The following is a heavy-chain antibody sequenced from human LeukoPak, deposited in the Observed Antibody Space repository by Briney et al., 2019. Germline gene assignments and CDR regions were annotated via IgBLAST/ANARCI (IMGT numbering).Heavy chain of an antibody. CDR3: ASEPGLNRGPVYAMDV. CDR2: ISSSTSST. J-gene: IGHJ6*02. V-gene: IGHV3-48*01. Sequence: GGSLRLSCAASGFTFSTYSMNWVRQAPGKGLEWVSYISSSTSSTDYADSVKGRFIISRDTSKNVVYLQMNSLRPEDTAIYYCASEPGLNRGPVYAMDVWGQGTTVTVSS. CDR1: GFTFSTYS. D-gene: IGHD1-14*01.